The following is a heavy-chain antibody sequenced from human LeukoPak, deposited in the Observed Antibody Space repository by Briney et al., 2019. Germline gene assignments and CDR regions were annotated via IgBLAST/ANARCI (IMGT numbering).Heavy chain of an antibody. CDR2: ISSSAHST. V-gene: IGHV3-21*01. D-gene: IGHD2-2*01. CDR3: AREVREVPH. J-gene: IGHJ4*02. CDR1: GFTFSDYA. Sequence: PGGSLRLSCAASGFTFSDYAMNWVRQAPGKGLEWVSTISSSAHSTNYADSVKGRFTISRDNAKNSLHLQMNSLRAEDTAVYYCAREVREVPHWGQGTLVTVSS.